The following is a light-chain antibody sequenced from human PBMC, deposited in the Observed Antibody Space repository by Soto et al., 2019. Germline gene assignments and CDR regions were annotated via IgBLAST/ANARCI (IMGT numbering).Light chain of an antibody. V-gene: IGLV2-14*03. CDR2: DVT. J-gene: IGLJ2*01. CDR3: SSFASSIPLL. Sequence: QSALTQPASVSGSLGQSITISCTGTSSDVGGYNYVSWYQQHPGKAPKLLICDVTNRPSGVSNRFSGSKSGNTASLTISGPQTEDVADYYCSSFASSIPLLFGGGTKLTVL. CDR1: SSDVGGYNY.